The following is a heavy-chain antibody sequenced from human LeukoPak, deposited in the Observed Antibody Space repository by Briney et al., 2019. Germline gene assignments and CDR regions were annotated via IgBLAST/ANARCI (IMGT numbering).Heavy chain of an antibody. V-gene: IGHV3-23*01. J-gene: IGHJ4*02. CDR1: GFSFRSHG. Sequence: PGGSLRLSCAASGFSFRSHGMNWVRQAPGKGLEWVSGISPRGDITYYKDSVRGRFTISRDNFKNTVSLQLNSLRAEDTAMYFCARHFGDLSTLDSWGQGTLVTVSS. CDR2: ISPRGDIT. CDR3: ARHFGDLSTLDS. D-gene: IGHD3-16*02.